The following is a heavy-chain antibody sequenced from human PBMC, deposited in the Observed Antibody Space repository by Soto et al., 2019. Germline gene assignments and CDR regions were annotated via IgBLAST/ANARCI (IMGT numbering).Heavy chain of an antibody. J-gene: IGHJ4*02. CDR2: ISSSSSYI. CDR3: ARDLRGAARPTPDY. Sequence: GGSLRLSCAASGFTFSSYSMNWVRQAPGKGLEWVSSISSSSSYIYYADSVKGRFTISRDNAKNSLYLQMNSLRAEDTAVYYCARDLRGAARPTPDYWGQGTLVTVSS. D-gene: IGHD6-6*01. V-gene: IGHV3-21*01. CDR1: GFTFSSYS.